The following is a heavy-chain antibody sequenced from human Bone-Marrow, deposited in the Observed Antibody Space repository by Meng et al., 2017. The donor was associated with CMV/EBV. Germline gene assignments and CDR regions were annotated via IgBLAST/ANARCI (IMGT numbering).Heavy chain of an antibody. CDR2: ISGSGDAT. J-gene: IGHJ4*02. D-gene: IGHD2-2*01. CDR3: AKALKVNYCSRTRCSMGGDS. V-gene: IGHV3-23*01. Sequence: GESMKISCAASGFTFNIYAMNWVRQAPGKGLEWVSAISGSGDATYYADSVRGRFTISRDNSKDTLYLQMNTLRAEDTALYYCAKALKVNYCSRTRCSMGGDSWGQGTLITVSS. CDR1: GFTFNIYA.